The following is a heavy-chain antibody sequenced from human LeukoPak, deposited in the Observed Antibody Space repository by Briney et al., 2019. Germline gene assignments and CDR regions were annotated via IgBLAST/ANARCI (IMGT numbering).Heavy chain of an antibody. CDR2: INHSGST. J-gene: IGHJ4*02. CDR3: ARDPYGSEMYFDY. D-gene: IGHD3-10*01. CDR1: GGSFSGYY. V-gene: IGHV4-34*01. Sequence: SETLSLTCAVYGGSFSGYYWRWIRQPPGKGLEWIGEINHSGSTNYNPSLKSRVTISVDTSKNQFSLKLSSVTAADTAVYYCARDPYGSEMYFDYWGQGTLVTVSS.